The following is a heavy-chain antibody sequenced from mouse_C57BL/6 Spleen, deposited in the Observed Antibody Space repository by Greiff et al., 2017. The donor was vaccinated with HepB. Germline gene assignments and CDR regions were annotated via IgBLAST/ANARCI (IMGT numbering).Heavy chain of an antibody. CDR3: ARSGWLLRGFDY. CDR2: INPNNGGT. V-gene: IGHV1-18*01. CDR1: GYTFTDYN. Sequence: VQLQQSGPELVKPGASVKIPCKASGYTFTDYNMDWVKQSHGKSLEWIGDINPNNGGTIYNQKFKGKATLTVDKSSSTANMELRSLTSEDTAVYYCARSGWLLRGFDYWGQGTTLTVSS. J-gene: IGHJ2*01. D-gene: IGHD2-3*01.